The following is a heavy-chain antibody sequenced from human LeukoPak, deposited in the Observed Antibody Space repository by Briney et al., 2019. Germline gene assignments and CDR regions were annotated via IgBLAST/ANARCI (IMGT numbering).Heavy chain of an antibody. CDR2: ISGSGGGT. V-gene: IGHV3-23*01. J-gene: IGHJ4*01. D-gene: IGHD1-26*01. CDR3: AKDLGRYRNNFFDY. CDR1: GFTFSSIA. Sequence: GGSLRLSCAASGFTFSSIAMSWVRQAPDKGLEWVSTISGSGGGTYYADSVKGRFTISRDDPKNTLYLQMNSLRADDTAVYYCAKDLGRYRNNFFDYWGQGNLVTVSS.